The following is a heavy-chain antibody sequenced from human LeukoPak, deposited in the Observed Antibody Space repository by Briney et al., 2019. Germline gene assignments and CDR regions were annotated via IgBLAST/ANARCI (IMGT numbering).Heavy chain of an antibody. D-gene: IGHD5-18*01. CDR2: IYYSGSA. CDR3: ARYSAQLWFRQRFDP. J-gene: IGHJ5*02. Sequence: SETLSLTXTVSGGSISSSSYYWGRIRQPPGKGLEWIGSIYYSGSAYSNPSLKSRVTISVDTYKNQFSLKLSSVTAADTAVYYCARYSAQLWFRQRFDPWGQGTLVTVSS. CDR1: GGSISSSSYY. V-gene: IGHV4-39*01.